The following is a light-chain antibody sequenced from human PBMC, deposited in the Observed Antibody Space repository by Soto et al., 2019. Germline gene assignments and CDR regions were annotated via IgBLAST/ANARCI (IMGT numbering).Light chain of an antibody. CDR2: SNN. J-gene: IGLJ2*01. CDR3: AAWDDSLNGVV. Sequence: QSVLTQPPSASGTPGQRVTISCSGSSSNIGSNTVNCYQQVPRTAPKLLIYSNNQRPSGVPDRFSGSKSGTSVSLAISGLQSEDEADYYCAAWDDSLNGVVLGGGTKLTVL. V-gene: IGLV1-44*01. CDR1: SSNIGSNT.